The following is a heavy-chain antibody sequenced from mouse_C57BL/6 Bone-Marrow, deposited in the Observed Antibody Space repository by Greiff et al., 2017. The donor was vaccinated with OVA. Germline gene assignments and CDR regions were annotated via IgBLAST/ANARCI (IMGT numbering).Heavy chain of an antibody. CDR3: ARRRSYYSNYDYYAMYY. V-gene: IGHV1-81*01. CDR2: IYPRSGNT. D-gene: IGHD2-5*01. CDR1: GYTFTSYG. Sequence: QVQLQQSGAELARPGASVKLSCKASGYTFTSYGISWVKQRTGQGLEWIGEIYPRSGNTYYNEKLKGKATLTADKSSSTAYMELRSLTSEDSAVYFCARRRSYYSNYDYYAMYYWGQGTSVTVSS. J-gene: IGHJ4*01.